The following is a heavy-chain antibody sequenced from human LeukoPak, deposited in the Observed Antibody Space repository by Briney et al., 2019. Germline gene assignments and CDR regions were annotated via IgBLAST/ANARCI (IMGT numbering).Heavy chain of an antibody. CDR3: ARDIWEWGDGYNLRAFDI. Sequence: PGGSLRLSCAASGFTFSSYAMSWVRQAPGKGLEWVAVISYDGSNKYYADSVKGRFTISRDNSKNTLYLQMNSLRAEDTAVYYCARDIWEWGDGYNLRAFDIWGQGTMVTVSS. CDR2: ISYDGSNK. J-gene: IGHJ3*02. V-gene: IGHV3-30-3*01. D-gene: IGHD5-24*01. CDR1: GFTFSSYA.